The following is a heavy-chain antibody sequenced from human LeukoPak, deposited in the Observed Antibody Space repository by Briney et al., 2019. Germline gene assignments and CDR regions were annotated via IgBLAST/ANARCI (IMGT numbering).Heavy chain of an antibody. D-gene: IGHD3-22*01. V-gene: IGHV4-4*07. Sequence: PSETLSLTCTVSGGSISSYYWSWIRQPAGKGLEWIGRIYTSGSTNYNPSLKSRVTISVDKSKNQFSLKLSSVTAADTAVYYCVRGGTDSSGYYYGGYFDYWGQGTLVTVSS. CDR2: IYTSGST. CDR3: VRGGTDSSGYYYGGYFDY. CDR1: GGSISSYY. J-gene: IGHJ4*02.